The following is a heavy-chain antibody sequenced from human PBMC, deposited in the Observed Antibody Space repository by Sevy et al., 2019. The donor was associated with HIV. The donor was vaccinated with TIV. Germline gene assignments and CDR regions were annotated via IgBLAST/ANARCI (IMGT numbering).Heavy chain of an antibody. CDR1: GFTFSRYW. V-gene: IGHV3-7*01. D-gene: IGHD5-12*01. J-gene: IGHJ6*02. CDR3: VENRDDSSGFGMDV. CDR2: IKQDGSEK. Sequence: GGSLRLSCAASGFTFSRYWMSWVRQAPGKGLEWVANIKQDGSEKYDVDSVKGRFTISRDNAKKSLFLKRNSLRAEDTAVYYCVENRDDSSGFGMDVWGQGTMVTVSS.